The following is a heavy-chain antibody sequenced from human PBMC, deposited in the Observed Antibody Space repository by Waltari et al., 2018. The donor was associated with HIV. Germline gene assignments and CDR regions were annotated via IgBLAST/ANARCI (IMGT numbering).Heavy chain of an antibody. CDR1: GDSINNYY. D-gene: IGHD3-16*01. Sequence: QVQLQHSGPGLVKPSETLTLTCTVSGDSINNYYWTWIRQPPGKGLEYIAYIYYTGDTNYNTSLKSRVSLSIDTSKNQFSLRLSSVTAADTAVYYCARELSDYGATAWFDYWGRGTLVTVSS. CDR3: ARELSDYGATAWFDY. V-gene: IGHV4-59*12. CDR2: IYYTGDT. J-gene: IGHJ4*02.